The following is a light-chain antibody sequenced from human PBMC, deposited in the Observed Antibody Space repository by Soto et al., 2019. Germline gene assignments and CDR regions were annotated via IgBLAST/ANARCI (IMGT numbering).Light chain of an antibody. CDR3: KQYNNWTPWT. Sequence: DIVMTQSLATLSVSPGGTATLSCGARQSVSSNLAWYHQKPVQAPGLLIYDASTMTTVLPARFSGSGSGIEFTLTISSLQSEDFAVYYCKQYNNWTPWTFGQGNKVDIK. CDR1: QSVSSN. CDR2: DAS. V-gene: IGKV3-15*01. J-gene: IGKJ1*01.